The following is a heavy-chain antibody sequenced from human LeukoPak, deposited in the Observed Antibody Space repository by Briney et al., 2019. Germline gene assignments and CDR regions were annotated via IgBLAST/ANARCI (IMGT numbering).Heavy chain of an antibody. CDR2: IYYSGNT. CDR1: GGSISDGLYY. Sequence: PSETLSLTCSVCGGSISDGLYYWGWLRQSPGKGLQWIASIYYSGNTYYNPSLRSRVTISRDTSKNQFFLTLASVTAADTAVYFCARRPGSYESGHGDDNWGQGILVTVSS. CDR3: ARRPGSYESGHGDDN. V-gene: IGHV4-39*01. D-gene: IGHD3-3*01. J-gene: IGHJ4*02.